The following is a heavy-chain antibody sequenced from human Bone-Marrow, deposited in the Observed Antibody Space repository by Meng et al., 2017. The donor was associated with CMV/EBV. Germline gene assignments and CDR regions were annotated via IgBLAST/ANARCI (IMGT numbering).Heavy chain of an antibody. CDR2: IRNKGNNYAT. CDR1: GFTFSGSF. J-gene: IGHJ4*02. CDR3: TTTSVPSSGDY. Sequence: AAFGFTFSGSFMHWFRQASGKGLEWVGRIRNKGNNYATTYAASVEGRFSISRDDSKNAAYLEMNSLKTEDTAIYYCTTTSVPSSGDYWGQGTLVTVSS. D-gene: IGHD3-22*01. V-gene: IGHV3-73*01.